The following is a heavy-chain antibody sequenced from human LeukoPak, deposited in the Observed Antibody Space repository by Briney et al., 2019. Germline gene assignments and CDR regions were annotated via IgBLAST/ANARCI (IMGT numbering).Heavy chain of an antibody. J-gene: IGHJ4*02. Sequence: PVRVSSTPSGGTVSNFAIGWVGHSPGQGREWGGGVPVYEIVNSAPKFQDRVSITADKETTTTYLELSSLRSEGTAVYYCTRGLYSNSFRGEMAFWGFWGQGTLVTVSS. D-gene: IGHD4-11*01. CDR2: VPVYEIV. CDR1: GGTVSNFA. CDR3: TRGLYSNSFRGEMAFWGF. V-gene: IGHV1-69*10.